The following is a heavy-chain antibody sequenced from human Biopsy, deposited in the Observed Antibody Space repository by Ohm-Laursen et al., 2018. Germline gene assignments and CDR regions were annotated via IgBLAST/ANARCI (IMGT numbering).Heavy chain of an antibody. D-gene: IGHD3-9*01. CDR3: VREPKTGTAEAWYFDL. J-gene: IGHJ2*01. Sequence: SQTLSLTWGVSGASVKTSGYFWAWIRQRPGKGIEWIGYISYNERTHYNPSLTSRLAISFDTSNNRISLQLRSVSVADTAVYYCVREPKTGTAEAWYFDLWGRGSPVTVPS. CDR1: GASVKTSGYF. V-gene: IGHV4-31*11. CDR2: ISYNERT.